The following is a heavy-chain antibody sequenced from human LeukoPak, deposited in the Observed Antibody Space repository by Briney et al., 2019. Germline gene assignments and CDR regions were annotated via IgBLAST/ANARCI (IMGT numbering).Heavy chain of an antibody. J-gene: IGHJ4*02. V-gene: IGHV4-38-2*02. D-gene: IGHD3-10*01. CDR3: AREGGHYYGSGSYYSPFDY. CDR1: GYSISSGYY. Sequence: SETLSLTCTVSGYSISSGYYWGWIRQPPGKGLEWIGSIYHSGSTYYNPSLKSRVTISVDTSKNQFSLELSSVTAADTAVYYCAREGGHYYGSGSYYSPFDYWGQGTLVTVSS. CDR2: IYHSGST.